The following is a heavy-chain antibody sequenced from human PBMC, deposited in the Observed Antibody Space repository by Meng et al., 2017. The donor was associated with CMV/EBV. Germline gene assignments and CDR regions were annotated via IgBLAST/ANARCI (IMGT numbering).Heavy chain of an antibody. D-gene: IGHD3-3*01. Sequence: GESLKISCAASGFTFSSYWMSWVRQAPGKGLEWVANIKQDGSEKYYVDSVKGRFTISRDNAKNSLHLQMNSLRAEDTAVYYCARVMGTIFGVVKNYFDYWGQGTLVTVSS. J-gene: IGHJ4*02. V-gene: IGHV3-7*01. CDR1: GFTFSSYW. CDR2: IKQDGSEK. CDR3: ARVMGTIFGVVKNYFDY.